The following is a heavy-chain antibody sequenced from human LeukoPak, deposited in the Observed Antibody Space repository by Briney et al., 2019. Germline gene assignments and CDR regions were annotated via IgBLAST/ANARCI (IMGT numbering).Heavy chain of an antibody. J-gene: IGHJ4*02. D-gene: IGHD3-22*01. CDR3: ARADKYYDSSGIDY. V-gene: IGHV4-34*01. CDR1: GGSFSGYY. Sequence: SETLSLTCAVYGGSFSGYYWSWIRQPPGKGLEWIGEINHSGSTNYNPSLKSRVTISVDTSKNQFSLKLSSVTAADTAVYYCARADKYYDSSGIDYWGQGTLVTVSS. CDR2: INHSGST.